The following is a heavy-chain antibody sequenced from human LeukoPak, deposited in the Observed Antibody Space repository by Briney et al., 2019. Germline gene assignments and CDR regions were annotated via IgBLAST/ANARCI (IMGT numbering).Heavy chain of an antibody. CDR2: IRDDGSNK. J-gene: IGHJ4*02. V-gene: IGHV3-30*02. D-gene: IGHD3-10*01. Sequence: GGSLRLSCAASGFIFSGYGMHWFRQAPGKGLEWVAFIRDDGSNKYYADSVKGRFTISRDNSKNTLYLQMNSLGAEDTAVYYCGKGGYYGSGSYSNTPFDYWGQGTLVIVSS. CDR3: GKGGYYGSGSYSNTPFDY. CDR1: GFIFSGYG.